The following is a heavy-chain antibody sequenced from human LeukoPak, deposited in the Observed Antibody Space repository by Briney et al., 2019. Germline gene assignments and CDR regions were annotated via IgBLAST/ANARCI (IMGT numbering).Heavy chain of an antibody. D-gene: IGHD1-26*01. Sequence: GGTLRLSCAVSGFTFSSYWMSWVRQAPGRGLQWVASIKHDGSEIYYVGPVKGRFSISRDNDKNSLSLQMNSLRAEDTAVYYCARGHSGRWFWWFGAWGQGTLVTVSS. CDR3: ARGHSGRWFWWFGA. V-gene: IGHV3-7*04. J-gene: IGHJ5*02. CDR1: GFTFSSYW. CDR2: IKHDGSEI.